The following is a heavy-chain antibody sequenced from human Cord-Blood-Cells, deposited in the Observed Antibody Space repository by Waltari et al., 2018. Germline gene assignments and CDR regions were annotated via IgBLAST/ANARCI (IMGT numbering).Heavy chain of an antibody. CDR2: IYYSGGT. V-gene: IGHV4-39*01. J-gene: IGHJ5*02. CDR1: GGSISSSSYY. D-gene: IGHD2-2*01. Sequence: QLQLQESGPGLVKPSETLSLTCTVSGGSISSSSYYWGWIRQPPGKGLEWIGSIYYSGGTYYNPSLKSRVTISVDTSKNQFSLKLSSVTAADTAVYYCARRRYCSSTSCYNWFDPWGQGTLVTVSS. CDR3: ARRRYCSSTSCYNWFDP.